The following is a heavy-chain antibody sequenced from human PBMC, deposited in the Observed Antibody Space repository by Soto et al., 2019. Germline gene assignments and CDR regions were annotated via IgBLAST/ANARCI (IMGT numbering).Heavy chain of an antibody. J-gene: IGHJ6*04. D-gene: IGHD7-27*01. CDR1: GGSISGDYY. CDR2: IYYSGSS. Sequence: PSETLSLTCSVSGGSISGDYYWSWIRQSPEKGLEWIGYIYYSGSSYSNPALQSRLSMSLDTSKNQFSLNLSSVTAADTAIYYCARAMGDWGPYYYCYGLDVWGEGTTVTVSS. V-gene: IGHV4-30-4*02. CDR3: ARAMGDWGPYYYCYGLDV.